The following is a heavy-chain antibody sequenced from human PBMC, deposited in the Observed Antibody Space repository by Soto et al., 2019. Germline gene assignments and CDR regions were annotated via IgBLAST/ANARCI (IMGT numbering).Heavy chain of an antibody. CDR1: GFTLSDFA. CDR2: ISNDGGIE. V-gene: IGHV3-30-3*01. J-gene: IGHJ6*02. CDR3: ARAVPGMDV. Sequence: QVQLVQSGGGVVQPGRSLRLSCAASGFTLSDFAMHWVRQAPGKGLEWVALISNDGGIEHYGDSVRGRFTISWDNSKHMLYLQMTSVRVEDTAVYYGARAVPGMDVWGQGTTVTVSS.